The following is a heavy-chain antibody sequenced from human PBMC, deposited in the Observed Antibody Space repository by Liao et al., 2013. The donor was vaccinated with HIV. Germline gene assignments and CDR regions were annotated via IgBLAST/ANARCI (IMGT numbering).Heavy chain of an antibody. CDR1: GGSISSRSYH. Sequence: QLQLQESGPGLVKPSETLSLTCTVSGGSISSRSYHWGWIRQPPGKGLEWIGSIYYSGSTYYNPSLKSRVTILIDTSKNQFSLKLSSVTAADTAVYYCAGSVGYCSSSSCYGALDYWAREPWSPSPQ. V-gene: IGHV4-39*07. CDR2: IYYSGST. J-gene: IGHJ4*02. CDR3: AGSVGYCSSSSCYGALDY. D-gene: IGHD2-2*01.